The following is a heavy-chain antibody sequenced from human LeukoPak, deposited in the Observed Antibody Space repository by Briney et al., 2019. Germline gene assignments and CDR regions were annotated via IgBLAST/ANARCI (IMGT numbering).Heavy chain of an antibody. Sequence: PSETLSLTCTVSGGSISSYYWGWIRQPPGKGLEWIGSIYYSGSTYYNPSLKSRVTISVDTSKNQFSLKLRSVTAADTAVYYCASSGWYEGGVYWGQGTLVTVSS. J-gene: IGHJ4*02. CDR1: GGSISSYY. CDR3: ASSGWYEGGVY. V-gene: IGHV4-39*01. CDR2: IYYSGST. D-gene: IGHD6-19*01.